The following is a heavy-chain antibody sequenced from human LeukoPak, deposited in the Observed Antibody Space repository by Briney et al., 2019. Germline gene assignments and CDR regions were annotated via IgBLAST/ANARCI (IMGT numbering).Heavy chain of an antibody. D-gene: IGHD1-26*01. Sequence: GASVKVSCKASGRTLTVHYIHWVRQGPGQGLEWLGWITLHSGDTHYAQKYQGRLTMTSDTSISTGYMELSRLQFDDMAVYYCAREGQVGLDNWGQGTLVTVSS. V-gene: IGHV1-2*02. CDR2: ITLHSGDT. CDR3: AREGQVGLDN. J-gene: IGHJ1*01. CDR1: GRTLTVHY.